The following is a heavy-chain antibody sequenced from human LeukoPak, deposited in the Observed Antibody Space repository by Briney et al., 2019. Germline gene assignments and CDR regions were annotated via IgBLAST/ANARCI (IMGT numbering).Heavy chain of an antibody. Sequence: PSETLSPTYTVSGGSISSYSWSWIRQPPGKGLEWIGYLYYSGSTNYNPSLKSRVTISVDTSKNQFSLKLSSVTAADTAVYYCARGPRYFIGYYYYYMDVWGKGTTVTISS. V-gene: IGHV4-59*08. D-gene: IGHD3-9*01. CDR3: ARGPRYFIGYYYYYMDV. CDR1: GGSISSYS. J-gene: IGHJ6*03. CDR2: LYYSGST.